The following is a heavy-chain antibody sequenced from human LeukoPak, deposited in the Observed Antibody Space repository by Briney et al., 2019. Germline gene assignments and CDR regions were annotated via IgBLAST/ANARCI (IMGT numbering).Heavy chain of an antibody. CDR3: VRPDDNSFDF. D-gene: IGHD3-9*01. J-gene: IGHJ3*01. CDR2: INHSGST. Sequence: TSETLSLTCAVYGGSFSGYYWSWIRQPPGKGLEWIGEINHSGSTNYNPSLKSRVTISVDTSKNQSSLKLSSVTAADTAVYYCVRPDDNSFDFWGQGTMVTVSS. V-gene: IGHV4-34*01. CDR1: GGSFSGYY.